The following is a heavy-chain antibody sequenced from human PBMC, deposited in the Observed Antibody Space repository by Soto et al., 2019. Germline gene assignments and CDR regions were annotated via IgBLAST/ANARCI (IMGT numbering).Heavy chain of an antibody. CDR1: GGTFSSYA. CDR2: IIPIFGTA. CDR3: ARDRDGGGAFDI. V-gene: IGHV1-69*01. Sequence: QVQLVQSGAEVRKPGSSVKVSCKASGGTFSSYAISWVRQAPGQGLEWMGGIIPIFGTANYAQEFQGRVTITADESTSTAYMELSSLRSEDTAVYYCARDRDGGGAFDIWGQGTMVTVSS. J-gene: IGHJ3*02. D-gene: IGHD2-21*01.